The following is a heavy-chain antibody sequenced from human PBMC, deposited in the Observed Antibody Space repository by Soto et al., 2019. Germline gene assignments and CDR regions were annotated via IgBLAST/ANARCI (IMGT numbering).Heavy chain of an antibody. V-gene: IGHV3-30*18. Sequence: PGGSLRLSCAASGFTFSSYGMHWVRQAPGKGLEWVAVISYDGSNKYYADSVKGRFTISGDNSKNTLYLQMNSLRAEDTAVYYCAKGYYGSGSYYLGGAFDIWGQGTMVTVSS. D-gene: IGHD3-10*01. CDR2: ISYDGSNK. CDR1: GFTFSSYG. CDR3: AKGYYGSGSYYLGGAFDI. J-gene: IGHJ3*02.